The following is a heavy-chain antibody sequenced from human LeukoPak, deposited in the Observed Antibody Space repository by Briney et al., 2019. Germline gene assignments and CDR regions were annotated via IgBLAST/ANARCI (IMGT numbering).Heavy chain of an antibody. CDR3: AKGAYDYIEIAYFDS. CDR1: GFTVSSNY. Sequence: GGSLRLSCAASGFTVSSNYMSWVRQAPGKGLEGVSVIYSGGSTCYADSVKGRFTISRDNSKNTLYLQMNSLRAEDTAIYYCAKGAYDYIEIAYFDSWGQGTLVTVSS. J-gene: IGHJ4*02. V-gene: IGHV3-66*01. D-gene: IGHD5-12*01. CDR2: IYSGGST.